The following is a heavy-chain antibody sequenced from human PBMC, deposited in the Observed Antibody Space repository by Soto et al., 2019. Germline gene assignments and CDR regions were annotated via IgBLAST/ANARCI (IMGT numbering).Heavy chain of an antibody. CDR1: GYTFTSYY. Sequence: ASVKVSCKASGYTFTSYYMHWVRQAPGQGLEWMGIINPSGGSTSYAQKFQGRVTMTRDTSTSTVYMELSSLRSEDTAVYYCASEIAVAGTGLNWFDPWGQGTLVTVSS. J-gene: IGHJ5*02. CDR2: INPSGGST. CDR3: ASEIAVAGTGLNWFDP. D-gene: IGHD6-19*01. V-gene: IGHV1-46*01.